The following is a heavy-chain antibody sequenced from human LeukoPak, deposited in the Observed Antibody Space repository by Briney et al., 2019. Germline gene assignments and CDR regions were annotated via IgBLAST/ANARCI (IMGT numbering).Heavy chain of an antibody. CDR2: ISESGDTP. J-gene: IGHJ2*01. D-gene: IGHD1-14*01. CDR3: VQPLDDNPICWYFAL. Sequence: AGGSLRLSCTASGFTFSSYAMSWVRQAPGKGLKWVSSISESGDTPYYADSVKGLFTISRDNSKNTLYLQMSSLRAEDTAVYYCVQPLDDNPICWYFALWGRGTLVTVSS. CDR1: GFTFSSYA. V-gene: IGHV3-23*01.